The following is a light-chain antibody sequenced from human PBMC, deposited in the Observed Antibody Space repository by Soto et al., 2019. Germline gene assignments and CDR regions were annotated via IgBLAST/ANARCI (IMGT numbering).Light chain of an antibody. Sequence: QSALTQPASVSGSPGQSITISCTGTSSDVGGYNFVSWYQQHPGKAPRLMIFDVNNRPSGVSTRFSGSKSGNTASLTISGLQAEDEADYYCCSYSGSNSIEVFGAGTKLTVL. J-gene: IGLJ2*01. CDR2: DVN. CDR1: SSDVGGYNF. V-gene: IGLV2-14*03. CDR3: CSYSGSNSIEV.